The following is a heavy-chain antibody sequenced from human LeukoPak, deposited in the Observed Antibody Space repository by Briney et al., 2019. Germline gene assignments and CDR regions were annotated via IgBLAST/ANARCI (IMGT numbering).Heavy chain of an antibody. D-gene: IGHD3-3*01. CDR2: ISTSSIYI. Sequence: GESLRLSCAASGFTFSSHSMNWVRQAPGKGREWVSSISTSSIYIYYADSVKGRFTISRDNAKTSLYLQMNSLRAEDTAVYYCARLREIPVFGVVTKSTSYFDYWGQGTLVTVSS. J-gene: IGHJ4*02. CDR3: ARLREIPVFGVVTKSTSYFDY. V-gene: IGHV3-21*01. CDR1: GFTFSSHS.